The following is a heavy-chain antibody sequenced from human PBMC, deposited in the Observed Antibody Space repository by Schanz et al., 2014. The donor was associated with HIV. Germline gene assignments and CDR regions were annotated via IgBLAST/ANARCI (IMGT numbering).Heavy chain of an antibody. Sequence: QAQLVQSGAEVKKPGASVKISCKASGYGYIFTTYYIHWVRQAPGQGLEWMGMIKTSGGTTTYAQKFQGRVSMTADPSTNTAYMEMRGLRFEDTAVYYCASGRRSGIGWRMDVWGQGTTVSVSS. CDR2: IKTSGGTT. D-gene: IGHD6-19*01. J-gene: IGHJ6*02. CDR1: GYGYIFTTYY. CDR3: ASGRRSGIGWRMDV. V-gene: IGHV1-46*01.